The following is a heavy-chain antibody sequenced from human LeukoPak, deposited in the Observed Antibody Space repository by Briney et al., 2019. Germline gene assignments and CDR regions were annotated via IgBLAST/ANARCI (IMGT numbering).Heavy chain of an antibody. CDR1: GYTFTRYY. Sequence: GASVKVSCKASGYTFTRYYMHWVRQAPGQGLEWMGWINPNSGGTNYAQKFQGRVTMTRDTSISTAYMELSRLRSDDTAVYYCARRMATIRLTGGRGGFDPWGQGTLVTVSS. V-gene: IGHV1-2*02. CDR2: INPNSGGT. J-gene: IGHJ5*02. D-gene: IGHD5-24*01. CDR3: ARRMATIRLTGGRGGFDP.